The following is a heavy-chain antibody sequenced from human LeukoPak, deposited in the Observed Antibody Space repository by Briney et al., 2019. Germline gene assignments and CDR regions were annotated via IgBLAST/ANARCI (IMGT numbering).Heavy chain of an antibody. CDR2: MNSDGSST. D-gene: IGHD3-10*01. CDR1: GFTFSSYE. J-gene: IGHJ4*02. Sequence: GGSLSLSCATSGFTFSSYEMNWVRQAPGKGLVWVSRMNSDGSSTSYADSVKGRFTISRDNAKNTLYLQMNSLRAEDTAVYYCARDPSLFRGYFDYWGQGALVTVSS. CDR3: ARDPSLFRGYFDY. V-gene: IGHV3-74*01.